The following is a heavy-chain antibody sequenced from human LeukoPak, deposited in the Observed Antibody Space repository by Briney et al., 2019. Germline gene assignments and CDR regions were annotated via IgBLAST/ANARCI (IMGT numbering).Heavy chain of an antibody. CDR3: ASGGGGKSSSWRYYYYYGMDV. Sequence: PGGSLRLSCAASGFTFSSYAMSWVRQAPGKGLEWVSAISGSGGSTYYADSVKGRFTISRDNSKNTLYLQVNSLRAEDTAVYYCASGGGGKSSSWRYYYYYGMDVWGQGTTVTVSS. CDR2: ISGSGGST. CDR1: GFTFSSYA. J-gene: IGHJ6*02. D-gene: IGHD6-13*01. V-gene: IGHV3-23*01.